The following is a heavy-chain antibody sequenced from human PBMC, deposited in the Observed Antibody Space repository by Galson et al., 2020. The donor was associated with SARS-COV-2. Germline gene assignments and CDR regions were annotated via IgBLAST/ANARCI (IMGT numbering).Heavy chain of an antibody. CDR3: TTLTDY. CDR2: IRGKTNTYAT. Sequence: GSLRLSCAVSGFTFSDSAIHWVRQASGKGLEWVGRIRGKTNTYATAYAASVKGRFTISRDDSKNTAYLQMNSRKTEDTAVYYCTTLTDYWGQGTLVTVSS. J-gene: IGHJ4*02. CDR1: GFTFSDSA. V-gene: IGHV3-73*01.